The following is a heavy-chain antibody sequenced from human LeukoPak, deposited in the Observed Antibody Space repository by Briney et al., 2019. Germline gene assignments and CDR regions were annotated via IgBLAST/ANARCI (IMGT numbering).Heavy chain of an antibody. CDR1: GFTFSSFS. D-gene: IGHD3-10*02. CDR3: ARDQEVGILSLGY. CDR2: ISSSSSYI. Sequence: GGSLRLSCAASGFTFSSFSMNWVRQAPGKGLEWVSSISSSSSYIYYADSVKGRFTISRDNAKNSLYLQMNSLRAEDTAVYYCARDQEVGILSLGYWGQGTLVTVSS. V-gene: IGHV3-21*01. J-gene: IGHJ4*02.